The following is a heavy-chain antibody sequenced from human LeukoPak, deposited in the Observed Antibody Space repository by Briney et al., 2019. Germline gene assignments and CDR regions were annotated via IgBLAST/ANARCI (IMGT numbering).Heavy chain of an antibody. CDR2: IYTSETT. D-gene: IGHD3-10*01. Sequence: PSETLSLTCTVWGGSIRGYYWSGLRQPAGKGLEWIGRIYTSETTNYNPSLKSRVTMSVDTSKNQFSLKMNSVTAADTAVYYCARRGSPSGKYYNDLFNSWGQGTLVTVSS. J-gene: IGHJ4*02. CDR3: ARRGSPSGKYYNDLFNS. CDR1: GGSIRGYY. V-gene: IGHV4-4*07.